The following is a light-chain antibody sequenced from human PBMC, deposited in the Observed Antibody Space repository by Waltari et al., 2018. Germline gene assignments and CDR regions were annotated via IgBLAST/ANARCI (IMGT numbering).Light chain of an antibody. CDR2: DVT. CDR3: CSFAGTYTWV. Sequence: SALTQPRSVSGSPGQSVTISCTGTTSDVGGYNYVSWYQHHPGKAPKLMIFDVTQRPSGVPDRFSGSKSGNTASLTISGLQAEDEADYYCCSFAGTYTWVFGGGTKVTVL. V-gene: IGLV2-11*01. CDR1: TSDVGGYNY. J-gene: IGLJ3*02.